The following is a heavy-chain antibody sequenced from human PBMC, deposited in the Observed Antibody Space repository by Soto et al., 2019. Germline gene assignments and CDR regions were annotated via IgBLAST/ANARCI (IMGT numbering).Heavy chain of an antibody. CDR3: ARDQYSGYEFGNWYFDL. Sequence: GGSLRLSCAASGLTFRSYRMNWVRQAPGKGLEWVSSISSSSSYIYYADSVKGRFTMSRDNAKNSLYLQMNSLRAEDTAVYYCARDQYSGYEFGNWYFDLWSRGTLV. J-gene: IGHJ2*01. D-gene: IGHD5-12*01. CDR1: GLTFRSYR. CDR2: ISSSSSYI. V-gene: IGHV3-21*01.